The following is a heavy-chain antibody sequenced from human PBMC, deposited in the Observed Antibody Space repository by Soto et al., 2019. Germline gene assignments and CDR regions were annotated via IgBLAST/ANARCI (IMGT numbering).Heavy chain of an antibody. Sequence: SETLSLTCTVSGDSISNAAYYWGWIRQPPGKGLEWIGSIHNSGSTYFNPSLKSRVTISVDTSKNQFSLKLSSVTAADTAVYFCTRRSRWYYYGTASYYSHWFYSWSQGTLVTVSS. J-gene: IGHJ5*01. D-gene: IGHD3-10*01. CDR2: IHNSGST. V-gene: IGHV4-39*01. CDR3: TRRSRWYYYGTASYYSHWFYS. CDR1: GDSISNAAYY.